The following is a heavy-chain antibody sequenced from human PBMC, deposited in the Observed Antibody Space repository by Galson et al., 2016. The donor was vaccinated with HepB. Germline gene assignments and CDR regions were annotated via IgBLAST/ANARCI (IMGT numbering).Heavy chain of an antibody. CDR2: LYYGGIT. Sequence: TLSLTCTVSGGSINSGGYYWNWVRQHPGKGLEWIGYLYYGGITYYTPSLKSRVIISVDTSKNQLSLKLSSVTAADTAVYYCARDRQPFWGSSFGMDVWGKGTTGTVSS. V-gene: IGHV4-31*03. CDR3: ARDRQPFWGSSFGMDV. CDR1: GGSINSGGYY. J-gene: IGHJ6*04. D-gene: IGHD3-16*01.